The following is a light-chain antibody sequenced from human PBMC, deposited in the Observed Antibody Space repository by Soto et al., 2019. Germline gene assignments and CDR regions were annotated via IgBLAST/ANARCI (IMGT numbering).Light chain of an antibody. CDR3: LLYYGGAQV. CDR2: SAS. V-gene: IGLV7-43*01. J-gene: IGLJ2*01. Sequence: QTVVTQEPSLTVSPGGTVTLTCASSTGAVTGRYYPNWFQQKPGQAPRSLIYSASYKHSWTPARFSGSLVGGKAALTLSAVQPEDEADYYCLLYYGGAQVFGGGTKVTVL. CDR1: TGAVTGRYY.